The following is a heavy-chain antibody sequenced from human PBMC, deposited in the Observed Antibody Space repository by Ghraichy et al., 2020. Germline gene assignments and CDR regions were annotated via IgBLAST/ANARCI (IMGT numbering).Heavy chain of an antibody. V-gene: IGHV3-53*01. CDR1: GFTVSSNY. D-gene: IGHD3/OR15-3a*01. J-gene: IGHJ6*02. CDR3: ARPNMILGHYYAMDV. Sequence: GGSLRLSCAASGFTVSSNYMTWVRQAPGKGLEWVSLIYTGGSTYYADSVKGRFTISRDNSKNTVYLQMNSLRAEDTAVYYCARPNMILGHYYAMDVWGQGTTVTVSS. CDR2: IYTGGST.